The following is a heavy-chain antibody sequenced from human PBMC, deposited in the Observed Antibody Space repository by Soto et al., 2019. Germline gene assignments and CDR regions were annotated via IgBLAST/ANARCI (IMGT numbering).Heavy chain of an antibody. CDR2: IMSDGSGT. CDR3: ARSRGSGGVEYNMDV. CDR1: GFTFSSYW. V-gene: IGHV3-74*01. Sequence: EVHLVESGGGLVQPGGSLRLSCAASGFTFSSYWMHWVRQGPGEGLVWVSRIMSDGSGTTYADSVKGRFTISRDNAKNTLYLQMNSLRPEDTAVYHCARSRGSGGVEYNMDVWGQGITVTVSS. J-gene: IGHJ6*02. D-gene: IGHD3-16*01.